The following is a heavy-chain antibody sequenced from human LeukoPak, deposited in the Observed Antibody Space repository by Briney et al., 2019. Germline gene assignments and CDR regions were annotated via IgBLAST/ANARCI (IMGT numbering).Heavy chain of an antibody. CDR1: GFTFSSYG. Sequence: GGSLRLSCAASGFTFSSYGMHWVRQAPGKGLEWVAFIRYDGSNKYYADSVKGRFTISRDNSKNTLYLQMNSLRAEDTAVYYCAKVPSLAAAVPYYFDYWGQGTLVTVSS. CDR3: AKVPSLAAAVPYYFDY. J-gene: IGHJ4*02. CDR2: IRYDGSNK. V-gene: IGHV3-30*02. D-gene: IGHD6-13*01.